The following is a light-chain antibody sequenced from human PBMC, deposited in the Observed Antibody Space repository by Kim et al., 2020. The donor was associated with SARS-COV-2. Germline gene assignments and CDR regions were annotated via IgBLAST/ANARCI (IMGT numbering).Light chain of an antibody. CDR2: DVS. CDR3: CSYAGSYTFGV. V-gene: IGLV2-11*01. Sequence: QSVTISCTGTSSDVGGYNYVSWYQQHPGKAPKLMIYDVSKRPSGVPDRFSGSKSGNTASLNISGLQAEDEADYYCCSYAGSYTFGVFGGGTQLTVL. J-gene: IGLJ2*01. CDR1: SSDVGGYNY.